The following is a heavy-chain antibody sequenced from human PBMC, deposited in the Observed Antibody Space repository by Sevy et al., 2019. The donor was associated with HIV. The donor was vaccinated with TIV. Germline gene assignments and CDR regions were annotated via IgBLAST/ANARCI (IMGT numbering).Heavy chain of an antibody. CDR2: IIPIFGTA. CDR1: GGTFSSYA. D-gene: IGHD3-9*01. CDR3: ARDRWVSADVRLRYFDWAPTDY. V-gene: IGHV1-69*13. J-gene: IGHJ4*02. Sequence: ASVKVSCKASGGTFSSYAISWVRQAPGQGLEWMERIIPIFGTANYAQKFQGRVTITADESTSTAYMELGSLRYEDTAVYYCARDRWVSADVRLRYFDWAPTDYWGQGTLVTVSS.